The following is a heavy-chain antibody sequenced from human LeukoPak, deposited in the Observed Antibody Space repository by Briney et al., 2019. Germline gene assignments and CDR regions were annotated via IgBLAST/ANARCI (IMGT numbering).Heavy chain of an antibody. D-gene: IGHD6-19*01. CDR2: ISGDGGST. CDR1: GFIFDNYA. CDR3: ARESETSGWYDY. J-gene: IGHJ4*02. V-gene: IGHV3-43*02. Sequence: GGSLRLSCAAPGFIFDNYAIHWVRQAPGKGLEWVSLISGDGGSTFYADSVRGRFTISRDNTRKSLSPQMSSLRSEDTALYYCARESETSGWYDYWGQGTLVTVSS.